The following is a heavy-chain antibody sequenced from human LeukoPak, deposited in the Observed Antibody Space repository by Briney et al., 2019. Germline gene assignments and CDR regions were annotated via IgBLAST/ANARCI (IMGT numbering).Heavy chain of an antibody. V-gene: IGHV3-74*01. Sequence: GGSLRLSCAASGFTFSSYWMYWVRQAPGKGLVWVSHINVDGSTTSYADSVKGRFTISRDNAKNTVHLQMNSLRAEDMAVYFCARMYSGNPYYFDYWGQGTQVTVSS. D-gene: IGHD1-26*01. CDR3: ARMYSGNPYYFDY. CDR2: INVDGSTT. CDR1: GFTFSSYW. J-gene: IGHJ4*02.